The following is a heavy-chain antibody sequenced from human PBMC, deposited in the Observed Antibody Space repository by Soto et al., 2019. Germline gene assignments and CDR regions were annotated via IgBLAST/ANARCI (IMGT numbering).Heavy chain of an antibody. J-gene: IGHJ4*02. D-gene: IGHD6-13*01. Sequence: KPSETLSLTCAVSGGSISSSNWWSWVRQPPGKGLEWIGEIYHSGSTNYNPSLKSRVTISVDKSKNQFSLKLSSVTAADTAVYYCARAGLHSSSLGVDYWGQGTLVTVSS. V-gene: IGHV4-4*02. CDR3: ARAGLHSSSLGVDY. CDR1: GGSISSSNW. CDR2: IYHSGST.